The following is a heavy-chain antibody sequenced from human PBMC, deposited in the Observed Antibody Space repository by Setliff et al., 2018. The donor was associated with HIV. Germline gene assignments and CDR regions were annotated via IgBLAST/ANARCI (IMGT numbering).Heavy chain of an antibody. J-gene: IGHJ3*02. V-gene: IGHV1-18*01. Sequence: ASVKVSCKASGYTFTSYGISWVRQAPGQGLEWMGWINAYNGNTNFAQKLQGRVTMTSDTSTSTAYLELRSLSSDDTAVYYCARDGGYSVHQWFGDAFDIWGQGTMVTVSS. D-gene: IGHD5-12*01. CDR1: GYTFTSYG. CDR3: ARDGGYSVHQWFGDAFDI. CDR2: INAYNGNT.